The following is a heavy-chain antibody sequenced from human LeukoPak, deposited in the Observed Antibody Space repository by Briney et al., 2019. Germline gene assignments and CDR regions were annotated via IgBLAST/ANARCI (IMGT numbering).Heavy chain of an antibody. CDR1: GGSISSSSYY. CDR2: IYYSGST. Sequence: SETLSLTCTVSGGSISSSSYYWGWIRQPPGKGLEWIGSIYYSGSTYYNPSLKSRVTISVDTSKNQFSLKLSSVTAADTAVYYCARIVGATISGGFDYWGQGTLVTVSS. D-gene: IGHD1-26*01. J-gene: IGHJ4*02. V-gene: IGHV4-39*01. CDR3: ARIVGATISGGFDY.